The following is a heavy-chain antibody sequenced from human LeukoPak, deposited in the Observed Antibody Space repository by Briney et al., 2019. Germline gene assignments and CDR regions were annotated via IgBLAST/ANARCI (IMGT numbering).Heavy chain of an antibody. CDR1: GFTFSSYW. V-gene: IGHV3-7*01. J-gene: IGHJ4*02. Sequence: GGSLRLSCTASGFTFSSYWMSWVRQAPGKGLEWVANIKQDGSEKYYADSVKGRFTISRDNAKNSLYLQMDSLRAEDTAVYYCARERWLFFYWGQGTLVTVSS. CDR2: IKQDGSEK. D-gene: IGHD3-10*01. CDR3: ARERWLFFY.